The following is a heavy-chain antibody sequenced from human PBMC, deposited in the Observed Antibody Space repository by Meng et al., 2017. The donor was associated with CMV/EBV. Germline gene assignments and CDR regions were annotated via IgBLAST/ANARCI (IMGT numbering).Heavy chain of an antibody. V-gene: IGHV3-11*01. CDR2: ISSSGSTI. Sequence: GGSLRLSCAASGFTFSDYYMSWIRQAPGKGLEWVSYISSSGSTIYYADSVKGRFTISRDNAKNSLYLQMNSLRAEDKAVYYCARTGNYYDSSGYYRPFDPWGQGTLVTVSS. CDR1: GFTFSDYY. D-gene: IGHD3-22*01. CDR3: ARTGNYYDSSGYYRPFDP. J-gene: IGHJ5*02.